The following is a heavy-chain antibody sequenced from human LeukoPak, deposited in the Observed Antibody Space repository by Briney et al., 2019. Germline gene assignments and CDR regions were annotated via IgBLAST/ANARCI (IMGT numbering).Heavy chain of an antibody. D-gene: IGHD3-10*01. CDR2: ISSSSSYI. Sequence: KAGGSLRLSCAASGFTFSSYSMNWVRQAPGKGLEWVSSISSSSSYIYYADSVKGRFTISRDNAKNSLYLQMNSLRAEDTAVYYCARDMVRGVIIRDNWFDPWGQGALVTVSS. CDR3: ARDMVRGVIIRDNWFDP. J-gene: IGHJ5*02. V-gene: IGHV3-21*01. CDR1: GFTFSSYS.